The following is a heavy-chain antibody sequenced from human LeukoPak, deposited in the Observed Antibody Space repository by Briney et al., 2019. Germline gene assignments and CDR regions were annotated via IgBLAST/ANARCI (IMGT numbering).Heavy chain of an antibody. CDR2: ISSSSSYI. CDR1: GFTFSSYS. Sequence: GSLRLSCAASGFTFSSYSMNWVRQAPGKGLEWVSSISSSSSYIYYADSVKGRFTISRDNAKNSLYLQMNSLRAEDTAVYYCARALYYYDSSGYYYDYYGMDVWGQGTTVTVSS. D-gene: IGHD3-22*01. J-gene: IGHJ6*02. V-gene: IGHV3-21*01. CDR3: ARALYYYDSSGYYYDYYGMDV.